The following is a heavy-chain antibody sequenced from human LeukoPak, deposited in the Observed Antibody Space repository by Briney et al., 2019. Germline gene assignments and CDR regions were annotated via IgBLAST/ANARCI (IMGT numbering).Heavy chain of an antibody. Sequence: SETLSLTCTVSSGSISNDYWSWIRQPPGKGLEWIGYISYTGSTTYNPSLKSRVTISVDTSKNQFSLKLSSVTAADTAVYYCARHPYSGSYPGDFDYWGQGTLVTVSS. CDR3: ARHPYSGSYPGDFDY. V-gene: IGHV4-59*08. CDR1: SGSISNDY. CDR2: ISYTGST. J-gene: IGHJ4*02. D-gene: IGHD1-26*01.